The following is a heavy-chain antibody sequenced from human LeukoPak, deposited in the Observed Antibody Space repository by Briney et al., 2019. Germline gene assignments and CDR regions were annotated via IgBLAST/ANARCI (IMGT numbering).Heavy chain of an antibody. V-gene: IGHV3-23*01. D-gene: IGHD1-1*01. CDR2: ISDRGDST. J-gene: IGHJ4*02. CDR1: GFSVTTYA. CDR3: AKPGTTRGPYYFDY. Sequence: GGSLRLSCAASGFSVTTYAMGWVRQAPGKGLEWVSVISDRGDSTHYADSVKGRFTISRDSSKNTLYLQMNSLRGEDTAVYYCAKPGTTRGPYYFDYWGQGTLVTVSS.